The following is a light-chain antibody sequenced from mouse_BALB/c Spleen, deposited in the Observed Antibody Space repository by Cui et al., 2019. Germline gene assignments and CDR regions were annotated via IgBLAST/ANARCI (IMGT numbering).Light chain of an antibody. CDR1: SSISY. CDR3: HQRSSYRT. CDR2: DTS. Sequence: QIVLTQSPAIMSASPAEKVTMTCSASSSISYMHWYQQKPGTSPKRMIYDTSQLASGVPARFSGSGSGTSYSLTSSSMEAEDAATYCRHQRSSYRTFGGGTKLEIK. V-gene: IGKV4-70*01. J-gene: IGKJ1*01.